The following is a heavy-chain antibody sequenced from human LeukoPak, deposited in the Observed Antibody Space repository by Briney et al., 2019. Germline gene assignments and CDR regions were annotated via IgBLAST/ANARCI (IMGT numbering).Heavy chain of an antibody. D-gene: IGHD2-21*02. V-gene: IGHV4-59*01. CDR3: ARVGQVVVTAIPWGYYYYMDV. CDR2: IYYSGST. CDR1: GGSISSYY. J-gene: IGHJ6*03. Sequence: SETLSLTCTVSGGSISSYYWSWIRQPPGKGLEWIGFIYYSGSTNYKPSLKSRVTISVDTSKNQFSLKLSSVTAADTAVYYCARVGQVVVTAIPWGYYYYMDVWGKGTTVTVSS.